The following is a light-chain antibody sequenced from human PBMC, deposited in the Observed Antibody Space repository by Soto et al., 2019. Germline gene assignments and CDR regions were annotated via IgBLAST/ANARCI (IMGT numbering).Light chain of an antibody. CDR2: AAS. CDR1: QSISSY. J-gene: IGKJ5*01. CDR3: QQSYSTPT. V-gene: IGKV1-39*01. Sequence: DIQMTQSPSSLSASVGDRFTITCRASQSISSYLSWYQQKPGKAPKLLIYAASSLQSGVPSRFSGSESGTDFTLTISSLQPEDFATYYCQQSYSTPTFGQGTRLEIK.